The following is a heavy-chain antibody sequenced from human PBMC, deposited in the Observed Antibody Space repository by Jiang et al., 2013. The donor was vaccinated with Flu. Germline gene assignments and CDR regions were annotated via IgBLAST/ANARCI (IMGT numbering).Heavy chain of an antibody. V-gene: IGHV4-39*01. Sequence: GPGLVKPSETLSLTCTVSGGSISSSSYYWGWIRQPPGKGLEWIGSIYYSGSTYYNPSLKSRVTISVDTSKNQFSLKLSSVTAADTAVYYCARNYGSGSHLFDYWGQGTLVTVSS. J-gene: IGHJ4*02. CDR3: ARNYGSGSHLFDY. CDR1: GGSISSSSYY. D-gene: IGHD3-10*01. CDR2: IYYSGST.